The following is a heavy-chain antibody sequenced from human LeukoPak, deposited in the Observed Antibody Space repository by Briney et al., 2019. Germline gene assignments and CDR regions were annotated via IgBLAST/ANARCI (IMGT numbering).Heavy chain of an antibody. CDR2: FDPEDGET. Sequence: ASVKVSCKVSGYTLTELSMHWVRQAPGKGLEWMGGFDPEDGETIYAQKFQGRVTMTEDTSTDTAYMELSSLRSEDTAVYYCATSVEGGYYSDYWGQGTLVTVSS. V-gene: IGHV1-24*01. J-gene: IGHJ4*02. CDR3: ATSVEGGYYSDY. D-gene: IGHD1-1*01. CDR1: GYTLTELS.